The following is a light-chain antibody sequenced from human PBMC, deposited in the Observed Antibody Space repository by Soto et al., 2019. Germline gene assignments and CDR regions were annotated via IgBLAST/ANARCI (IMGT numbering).Light chain of an antibody. Sequence: EIVLTQSPGTLSLSPGERATLSCRASQSISSTYLAWYQQKPGQAPRLLIYGASSRATGIPDRFSGSGSGTDFILTISRLEHEDFAVYYWQQYGISPPWTFGQGTQVEIK. CDR1: QSISSTY. CDR2: GAS. CDR3: QQYGISPPWT. J-gene: IGKJ1*01. V-gene: IGKV3-20*01.